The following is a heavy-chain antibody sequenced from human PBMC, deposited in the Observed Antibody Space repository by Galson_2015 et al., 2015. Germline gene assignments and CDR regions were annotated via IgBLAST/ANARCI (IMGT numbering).Heavy chain of an antibody. CDR3: AASVGYCTSTTSCSDYYYYMDV. CDR2: MFYSGST. Sequence: SETLSLTCIVSGGSVSSGSYYWSWIRQPPGKRLEWIGYMFYSGSTNYNPSLMGRVTISMDTSKNQFSLRLTSVTAADTAVYYCAASVGYCTSTTSCSDYYYYMDVWGKGTTVTVSS. D-gene: IGHD2-2*01. CDR1: GGSVSSGSYY. J-gene: IGHJ6*03. V-gene: IGHV4-61*01.